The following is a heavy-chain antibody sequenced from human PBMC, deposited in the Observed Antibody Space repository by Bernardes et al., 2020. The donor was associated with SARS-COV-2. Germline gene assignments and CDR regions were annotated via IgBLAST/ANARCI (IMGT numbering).Heavy chain of an antibody. CDR2: FFSSGRA. V-gene: IGHV4-59*13. CDR3: ARGSGGAFDI. D-gene: IGHD6-19*01. Sequence: SETLSLTCTVSGGSIRSSYWSWIRQPPGRGLSWIGNFFSSGRAKSNPSLKSRVTISVDTSKNQFSLKPSSVTAADTAMYYCARGSGGAFDIWGQGTVVTVSS. J-gene: IGHJ3*02. CDR1: GGSIRSSY.